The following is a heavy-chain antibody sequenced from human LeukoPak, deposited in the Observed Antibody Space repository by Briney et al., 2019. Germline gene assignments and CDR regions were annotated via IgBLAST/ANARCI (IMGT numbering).Heavy chain of an antibody. V-gene: IGHV4-61*02. CDR2: IYSSGST. CDR3: AGTTVTKIRPHYYYGMDV. J-gene: IGHJ6*02. Sequence: PSETLSLTCTVSGGSISSGSYYWSWIRQPAGQGLEWIVRIYSSGSTNYNPSLMSRVTMSVDTSKNQFSLKLSSVTAADTAVYYCAGTTVTKIRPHYYYGMDVWGQGTTATVSS. D-gene: IGHD4-17*01. CDR1: GGSISSGSYY.